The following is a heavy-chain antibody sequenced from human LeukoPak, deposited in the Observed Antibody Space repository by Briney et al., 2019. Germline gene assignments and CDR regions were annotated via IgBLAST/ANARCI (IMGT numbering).Heavy chain of an antibody. V-gene: IGHV1-46*01. CDR2: INPSGGST. CDR3: ARQNYDGAFDI. Sequence: GASVKVSCKASGYTFTSYYLHWVRQAPGQGLEWMGIINPSGGSTSYAQKFQGRVTMTRDTSTSTVYMELSSLRSEDTAVYYCARQNYDGAFDIWGQGTMVIVSS. D-gene: IGHD3-16*01. CDR1: GYTFTSYY. J-gene: IGHJ3*02.